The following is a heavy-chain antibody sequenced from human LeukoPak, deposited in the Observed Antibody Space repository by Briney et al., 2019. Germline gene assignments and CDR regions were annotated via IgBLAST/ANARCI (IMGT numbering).Heavy chain of an antibody. CDR3: AKGQGYCSSTSCHNWFDP. Sequence: GGSLRLSCAASGFIFSSYAMSWVRQAPGKGLEWVSAISGSGGSTYYADSVKGRLTISRDNSKNTLYLQMNSLRAEDTAVYYCAKGQGYCSSTSCHNWFDPWGQGTLVTVSS. CDR2: ISGSGGST. CDR1: GFIFSSYA. J-gene: IGHJ5*02. D-gene: IGHD2-2*01. V-gene: IGHV3-23*01.